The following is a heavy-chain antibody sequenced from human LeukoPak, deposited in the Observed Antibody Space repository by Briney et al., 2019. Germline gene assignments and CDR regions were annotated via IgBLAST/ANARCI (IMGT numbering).Heavy chain of an antibody. D-gene: IGHD3-22*01. CDR2: IVVGSGNT. CDR3: AADGDSSSYYFDY. CDR1: GFTFTSSA. J-gene: IGHJ4*02. Sequence: GASVKVSCKASGFTFTSSAVQWVRQARGQRLEWIGWIVVGSGNTNYAQKFQERVTITRDMSTSTAYMELSSLRSEDTAVYYCAADGDSSSYYFDYWGQGTLVTVSS. V-gene: IGHV1-58*01.